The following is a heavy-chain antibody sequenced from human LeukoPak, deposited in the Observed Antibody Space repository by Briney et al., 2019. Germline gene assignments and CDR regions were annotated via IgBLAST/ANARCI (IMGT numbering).Heavy chain of an antibody. CDR2: ISAYNGNT. Sequence: ASVKVSCKASGYTFSNFDINWVRQATGQGLEWMGWISAYNGNTNYAQKLQGRVTMTTDTSTSTAYMELRSLRSDDTAVYYCARDLGDILTGYDYWGQGTLVTVSS. J-gene: IGHJ4*02. V-gene: IGHV1-18*01. CDR3: ARDLGDILTGYDY. CDR1: GYTFSNFD. D-gene: IGHD3-9*01.